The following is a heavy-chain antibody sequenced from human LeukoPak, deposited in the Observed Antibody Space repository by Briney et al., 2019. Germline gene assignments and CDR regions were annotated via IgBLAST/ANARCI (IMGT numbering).Heavy chain of an antibody. CDR3: AKAGDATSHGGSFDS. D-gene: IGHD3-16*01. J-gene: IGHJ4*02. Sequence: PGGSLRLSCAASGFSFSSYAMSGVRQAPGKGLEWVSAIRDSGGSTYYADSVKGRFTISRDNSQNTVYLQMNRLRAEDQAIYYCAKAGDATSHGGSFDSWGQGTLVSVSS. CDR1: GFSFSSYA. CDR2: IRDSGGST. V-gene: IGHV3-23*01.